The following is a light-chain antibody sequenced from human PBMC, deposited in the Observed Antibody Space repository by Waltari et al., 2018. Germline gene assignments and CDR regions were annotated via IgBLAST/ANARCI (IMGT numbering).Light chain of an antibody. CDR1: STYLSSFNL. J-gene: IGLJ1*01. Sequence: QSALSPPASVSGCPGQSLTITCTGASTYLSSFNLVPWYQHHPNRAPKLIIYEATKRPSGISHRFSGAKSGATASLRISGLQADDEADYYCCSYTGSSTSYGCGGGTKVTVL. CDR2: EAT. CDR3: CSYTGSSTSYG. V-gene: IGLV2-23*01.